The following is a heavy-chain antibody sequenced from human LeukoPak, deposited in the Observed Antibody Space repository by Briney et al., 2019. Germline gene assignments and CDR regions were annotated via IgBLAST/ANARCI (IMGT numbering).Heavy chain of an antibody. CDR1: GFTVSSKY. D-gene: IGHD3-16*01. Sequence: GSLRLSCAASGFTVSSKYMTWVRQAPGKGLEWVSSISSSGNYIYYADSVKGRFTISRDNAKNSLYLQMNSLRAEDTAVYYCARSGGGMDDYWGQGTLVTVSS. CDR3: ARSGGGMDDY. V-gene: IGHV3-21*01. J-gene: IGHJ4*02. CDR2: ISSSGNYI.